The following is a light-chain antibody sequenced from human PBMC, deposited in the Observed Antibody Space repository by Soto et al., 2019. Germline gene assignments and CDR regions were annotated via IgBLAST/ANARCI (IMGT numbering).Light chain of an antibody. CDR1: QLISSW. V-gene: IGKV1-12*01. CDR3: RQASSFPVT. Sequence: IQMTQSPSSVSASVGDSVTITCRASQLISSWLAWYQVKPGKAPKLLIYGASNRESGVPSRFSGSESGTLFTLTINSLQHEDSATYYCRQASSFPVTFGGGTTVEI. CDR2: GAS. J-gene: IGKJ4*01.